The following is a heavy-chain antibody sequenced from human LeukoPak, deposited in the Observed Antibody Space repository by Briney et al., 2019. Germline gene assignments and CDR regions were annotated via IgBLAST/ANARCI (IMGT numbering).Heavy chain of an antibody. CDR2: TYWSADQ. V-gene: IGHV2-5*01. CDR3: AHSLPYQVFPDY. Sequence: SGPTLVKPTQTLTLTCTFSGFSLTTSGVGVAWIRQPPGKALEWLALTYWSADQRFSPSLKSRLTLTKDTSKNQVVLTMTNMDPVDTATYYCAHSLPYQVFPDYWGQGALVTVSS. D-gene: IGHD2-2*01. CDR1: GFSLTTSGVG. J-gene: IGHJ4*02.